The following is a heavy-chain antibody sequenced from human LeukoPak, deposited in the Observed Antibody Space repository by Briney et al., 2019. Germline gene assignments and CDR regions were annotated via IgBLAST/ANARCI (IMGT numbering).Heavy chain of an antibody. V-gene: IGHV3-48*03. J-gene: IGHJ4*02. CDR3: ARGGSFVEY. CDR2: ISSGGSTV. CDR1: GFTFNRNA. Sequence: GGSLRLSCAASGFTFNRNAISWVRRAPGKGLEWVSYISSGGSTVYYADSVKGRFTVSRDNAKNSLYLQMSSLRAEDTAVYYCARGGSFVEYWGQGTLVSVSS. D-gene: IGHD3-10*01.